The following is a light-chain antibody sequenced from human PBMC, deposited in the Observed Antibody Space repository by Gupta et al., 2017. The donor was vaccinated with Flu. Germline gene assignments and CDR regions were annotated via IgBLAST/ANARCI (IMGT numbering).Light chain of an antibody. CDR2: AAS. Sequence: DIQMTQSPSSLSASVGDRVTITCRSSQTISTYLNWYQQRPGKGPELLIHAASTLQTGVPPRFSGSGSGAEFTLTIIDLQPEDFATYYCQQRDSSPYSFGQGTTLEIK. J-gene: IGKJ2*03. V-gene: IGKV1-39*01. CDR3: QQRDSSPYS. CDR1: QTISTY.